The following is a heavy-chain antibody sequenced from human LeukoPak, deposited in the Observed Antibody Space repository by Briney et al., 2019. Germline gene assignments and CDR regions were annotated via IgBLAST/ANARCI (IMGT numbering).Heavy chain of an antibody. CDR2: IYTSGIT. D-gene: IGHD2-2*01. CDR3: ATHSYCSGTSCYARYYYYMDV. CDR1: GGSISSYY. Sequence: SETLSLTCTVSGGSISSYYWSWIRQPAGKGPEWIGRIYTSGITNYNPSLKSRVTMSVDTSKNQFSLKLSSATAADTAVYYCATHSYCSGTSCYARYYYYMDVWGKGTTVTVSS. J-gene: IGHJ6*03. V-gene: IGHV4-4*07.